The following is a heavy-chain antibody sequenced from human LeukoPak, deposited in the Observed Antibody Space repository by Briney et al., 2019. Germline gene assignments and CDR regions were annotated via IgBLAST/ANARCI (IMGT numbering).Heavy chain of an antibody. CDR1: GYTFTGYY. V-gene: IGHV1-2*06. CDR3: ARGGHHDFWSGYLFDY. Sequence: ASVKVSCKASGYTFTGYYMHWVRQAPGQGLEWMGRINPNSGGTNYAQKFQGRVTMTRDTSISTAYMELSRLRSDDTAVYYCARGGHHDFWSGYLFDYWGQGTLVTVSS. J-gene: IGHJ4*02. CDR2: INPNSGGT. D-gene: IGHD3-3*01.